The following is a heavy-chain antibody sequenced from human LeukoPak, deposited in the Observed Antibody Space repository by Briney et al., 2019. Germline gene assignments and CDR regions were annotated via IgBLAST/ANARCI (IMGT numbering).Heavy chain of an antibody. Sequence: QPGGSLRLSCAASGFTFSSYAMSWVRQAPGKGLEWVSVIYSGGNTYYADSVKGRFSISRDNSKNTLYLQMNSLRADDTAVYYCARAQQQLVYSWFDPWGQGTLVTVSS. CDR1: GFTFSSYA. CDR2: IYSGGNT. CDR3: ARAQQQLVYSWFDP. V-gene: IGHV3-66*01. D-gene: IGHD6-13*01. J-gene: IGHJ5*02.